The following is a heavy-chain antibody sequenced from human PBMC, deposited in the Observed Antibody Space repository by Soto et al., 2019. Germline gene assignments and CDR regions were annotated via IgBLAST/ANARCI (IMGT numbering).Heavy chain of an antibody. J-gene: IGHJ4*02. D-gene: IGHD2-2*01. CDR3: ARACSSNSCYDVFDY. Sequence: QVQLQESGPGLLKPSETLSLTCTVSGGSISSYYWSWIRQPAGKGLEWIGRIYTSGSTNYNPSLKRRVTMSVDTSKNQFSLKLSSVTAADTAVYYCARACSSNSCYDVFDYWGQGTLVTVSS. CDR1: GGSISSYY. V-gene: IGHV4-4*07. CDR2: IYTSGST.